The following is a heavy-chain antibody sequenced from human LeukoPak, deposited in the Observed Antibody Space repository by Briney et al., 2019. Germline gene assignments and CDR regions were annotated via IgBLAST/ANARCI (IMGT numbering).Heavy chain of an antibody. D-gene: IGHD3-22*01. CDR3: ARDRYDHDSSGYYEF. J-gene: IGHJ4*02. CDR1: GGSISGYY. V-gene: IGHV4-59*01. CDR2: IYESGSA. Sequence: SETLSLTCTVSGGSISGYYWSWIRQPPGKELEWIGYIYESGSADYNPSLRSRVTVSRDTSKNQVSLKLTSVTTADTAVYYCARDRYDHDSSGYYEFWGQGTLVTVSS.